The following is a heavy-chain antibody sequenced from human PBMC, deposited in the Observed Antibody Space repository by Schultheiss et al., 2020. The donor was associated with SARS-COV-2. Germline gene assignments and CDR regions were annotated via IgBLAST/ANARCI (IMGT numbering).Heavy chain of an antibody. J-gene: IGHJ3*02. CDR1: GGSFSDYY. V-gene: IGHV4-34*01. CDR3: ASTMYSSSSLNAFDI. Sequence: SETLSLTCAVYGGSFSDYYWSWIRQPPGKGLEWIGEINHSGSTKYKSSLKSRVTISVDTSKNQFSLKLSSVTAADTAVYYCASTMYSSSSLNAFDIWGQGTMVTVSS. D-gene: IGHD6-6*01. CDR2: INHSGST.